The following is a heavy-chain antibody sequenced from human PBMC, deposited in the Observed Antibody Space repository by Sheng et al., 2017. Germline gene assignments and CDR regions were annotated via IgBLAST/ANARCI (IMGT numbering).Heavy chain of an antibody. CDR3: TRNPYGSGDFDY. CDR2: MTPNSGHT. Sequence: QVQLVQSGAEVKKPGASVKVSCKASGYTFTSYDINWVRQATGQGIEWVGWMTPNSGHTGYAQKFQGRVTITRDTSINTAYLELSSLRSDDTAVYYCTRNPYGSGDFDYWGQGTQVTVSS. V-gene: IGHV1-8*01. D-gene: IGHD3-10*01. CDR1: GYTFTSYD. J-gene: IGHJ4*02.